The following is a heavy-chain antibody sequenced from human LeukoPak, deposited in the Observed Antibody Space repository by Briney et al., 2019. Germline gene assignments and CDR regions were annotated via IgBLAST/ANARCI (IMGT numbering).Heavy chain of an antibody. J-gene: IGHJ4*02. Sequence: GGSLRLSCAASGFTFSSYSINWVRQAPGKGLEWVSCVSSTSSFIYYADSVKGRFTISRDNAKNSLYLQMNSLRAEDTAVYYCARGAIVVVAADFDYWGQGTLVTVSS. CDR1: GFTFSSYS. V-gene: IGHV3-21*01. CDR3: ARGAIVVVAADFDY. CDR2: VSSTSSFI. D-gene: IGHD2-15*01.